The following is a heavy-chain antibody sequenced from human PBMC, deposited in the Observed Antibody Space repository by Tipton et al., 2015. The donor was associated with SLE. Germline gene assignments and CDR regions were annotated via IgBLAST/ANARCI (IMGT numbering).Heavy chain of an antibody. CDR3: AREGPGAVAVDY. CDR2: ISAYNGNT. CDR1: GYTFTSYG. Sequence: QVQLVQSGPEVKKPGASVKVSCKASGYTFTSYGISWVRQAPGQGLEWMGWISAYNGNTNYAQKLQGRLTMTRDTSISTAYMEVTRLRLDDTAVYYCAREGPGAVAVDYWGQGTLVTVSS. J-gene: IGHJ4*02. D-gene: IGHD6-19*01. V-gene: IGHV1-18*01.